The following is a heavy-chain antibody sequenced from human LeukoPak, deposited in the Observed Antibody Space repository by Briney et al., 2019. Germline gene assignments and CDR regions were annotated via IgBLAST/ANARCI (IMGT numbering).Heavy chain of an antibody. CDR3: ARGTWGYCSSTSCYKD. CDR2: IDHSGST. J-gene: IGHJ4*02. Sequence: PSGTLSLTCAVSGGSIINSNWWSWVRQPPGKGLEWIGEIDHSGSTSYNPSLKSRVTISVDTSKNQFSLKLSSVTAADTAVYYCARGTWGYCSSTSCYKDWGQGTLVTVSS. D-gene: IGHD2-2*01. V-gene: IGHV4-4*02. CDR1: GGSIINSNW.